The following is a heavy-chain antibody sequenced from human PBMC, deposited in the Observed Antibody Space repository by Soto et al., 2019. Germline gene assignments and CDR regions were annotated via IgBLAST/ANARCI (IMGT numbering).Heavy chain of an antibody. CDR3: ARDASYYSLWSGYYPSRNGMDV. D-gene: IGHD3-3*01. CDR1: GFTFSSFG. V-gene: IGHV3-33*01. J-gene: IGHJ6*02. Sequence: PGGSLRLSCAASGFTFSSFGMHWVRQAPGKALEWVSLRWEDGSKKSYGDSVKGRFTISRDNSRNTVYLQMNSLRADDTAVYYCARDASYYSLWSGYYPSRNGMDVWGQGTTVTVSS. CDR2: RWEDGSKK.